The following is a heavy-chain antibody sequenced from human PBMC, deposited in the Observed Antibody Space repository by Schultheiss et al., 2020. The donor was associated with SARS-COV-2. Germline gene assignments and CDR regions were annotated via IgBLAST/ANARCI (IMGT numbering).Heavy chain of an antibody. CDR3: AKVVRWRQPPDY. CDR2: IWHDGSNK. CDR1: GFTFSSYG. V-gene: IGHV3-33*06. D-gene: IGHD5-24*01. Sequence: GGSLRLSCAASGFTFSSYGMHWVRQAPGKGLEWVAVIWHDGSNKYYADSVKGRFTISRDNSKNSLFLQMNSLRVEDTAVYYCAKVVRWRQPPDYWGQGTLVTVSS. J-gene: IGHJ4*02.